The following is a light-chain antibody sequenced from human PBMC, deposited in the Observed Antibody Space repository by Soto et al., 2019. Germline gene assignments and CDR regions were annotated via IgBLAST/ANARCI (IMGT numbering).Light chain of an antibody. CDR2: GVS. J-gene: IGKJ5*01. Sequence: EIVLTQSPGTLSLSPGQRATLSCRASQRLSASDIAWYQQKPGQAPKFLIYGVSSRATGIPDRFSGSGSGTDFTLTISRLEPEDFAVYHCQQYGSSPLITFGQGTQLEIK. CDR3: QQYGSSPLIT. CDR1: QRLSASD. V-gene: IGKV3-20*01.